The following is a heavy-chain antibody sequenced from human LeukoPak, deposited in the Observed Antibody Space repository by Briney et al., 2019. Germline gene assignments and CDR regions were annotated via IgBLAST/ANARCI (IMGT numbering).Heavy chain of an antibody. J-gene: IGHJ6*02. CDR2: ISGSGGST. Sequence: GGSLRLSCAASGFTFSSYAMSWVRQAPGKGLEWVSAISGSGGSTYYADSVKGRFTISRDNSKNTLYLQMNSLRAEDTAVYYCAMPGDGDYGGPRYYYYGMDVWGQGTTVTVFS. V-gene: IGHV3-23*01. CDR3: AMPGDGDYGGPRYYYYGMDV. D-gene: IGHD4-17*01. CDR1: GFTFSSYA.